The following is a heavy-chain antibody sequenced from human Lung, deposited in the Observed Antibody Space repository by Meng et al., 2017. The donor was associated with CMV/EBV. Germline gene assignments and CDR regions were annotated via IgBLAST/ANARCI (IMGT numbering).Heavy chain of an antibody. V-gene: IGHV4-59*01. CDR1: GGSISSYY. CDR3: AREREDIVATGYFDY. J-gene: IGHJ4*02. Sequence: SETLSLXXTVSGGSISSYYWSWIRQPPGKGLEWIGYIYYSGSTNYNTSLKSRVTISVDTSKNQFSLKLSSVTAADTAVYYCAREREDIVATGYFDYWGQGXLVTVSS. D-gene: IGHD5-12*01. CDR2: IYYSGST.